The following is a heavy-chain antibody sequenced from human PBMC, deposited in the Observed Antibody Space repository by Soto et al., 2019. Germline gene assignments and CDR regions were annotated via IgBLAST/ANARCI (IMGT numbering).Heavy chain of an antibody. Sequence: QITLKESGPALVKPTQTLTLTCTFSGFSLTTSGVGVGWIRQPPGKALEWLAMIYWDDDKRYSPSLENRLTTPEDTYKKQVVLTMTIMDPVDTATYYCALRAPPIVGVTLFHSWGQGTLVTVSS. CDR1: GFSLTTSGVG. CDR3: ALRAPPIVGVTLFHS. V-gene: IGHV2-5*02. J-gene: IGHJ4*02. CDR2: IYWDDDK. D-gene: IGHD1-26*01.